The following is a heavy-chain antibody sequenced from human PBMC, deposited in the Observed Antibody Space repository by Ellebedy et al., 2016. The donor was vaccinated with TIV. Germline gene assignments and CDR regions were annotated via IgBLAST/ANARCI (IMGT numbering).Heavy chain of an antibody. CDR1: GGTFSSYA. J-gene: IGHJ3*02. CDR2: ISAYNGNT. CDR3: ARDHLGGFGVVTQLGRNAFDI. V-gene: IGHV1-18*01. D-gene: IGHD4-23*01. Sequence: ASVKVSXKASGGTFSSYAISWVRQAPGQGLEWMGWISAYNGNTNYAQKLQGRVTMTTDTSTSTAYMELRSLRSDDTAVYYCARDHLGGFGVVTQLGRNAFDIWGQGTMVTVSS.